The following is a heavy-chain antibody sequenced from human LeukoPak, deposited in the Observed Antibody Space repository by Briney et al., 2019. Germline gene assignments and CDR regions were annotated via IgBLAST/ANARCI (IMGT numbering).Heavy chain of an antibody. D-gene: IGHD2-8*02. CDR1: GGSFSGYY. CDR3: ARALIWWHLYYFDY. J-gene: IGHJ4*02. Sequence: PSETLSPTCAVYGGSFSGYYWSWIRQPPGKGLEWIGEINHSGSTNYNPSLKSRVTISVDTSKNQFSLKLSSVTAADTAVYYCARALIWWHLYYFDYWGQGTLVTVSS. CDR2: INHSGST. V-gene: IGHV4-34*01.